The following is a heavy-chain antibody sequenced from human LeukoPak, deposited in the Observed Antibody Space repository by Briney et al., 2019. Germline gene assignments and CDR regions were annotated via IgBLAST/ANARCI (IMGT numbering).Heavy chain of an antibody. Sequence: SETLSLTCAVYGGSFSGYYWSWIRQPPGKGLEWIGETNHSGSTNYNPSLKSRVTISVGTSKNQFSLKLSSVTAADTAVYYCARGLRLRNWGQGTLVTVSS. V-gene: IGHV4-34*01. CDR3: ARGLRLRN. J-gene: IGHJ4*02. CDR2: TNHSGST. CDR1: GGSFSGYY. D-gene: IGHD5-12*01.